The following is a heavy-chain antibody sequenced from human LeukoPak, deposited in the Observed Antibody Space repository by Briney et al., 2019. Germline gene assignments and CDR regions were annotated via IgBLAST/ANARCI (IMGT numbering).Heavy chain of an antibody. CDR3: ARVAGIGFDY. D-gene: IGHD1-26*01. J-gene: IGHJ4*02. CDR2: ISSSSSHI. CDR1: GFTFSSYS. V-gene: IGHV3-21*01. Sequence: GGSLRLSCAASGFTFSSYSMNWVRQAPGKGLEWVSSISSSSSHIYYADSVKGRFTISRDNAKNSLYLQMNSLRAEDTAVYYCARVAGIGFDYWGQGTLVTVSS.